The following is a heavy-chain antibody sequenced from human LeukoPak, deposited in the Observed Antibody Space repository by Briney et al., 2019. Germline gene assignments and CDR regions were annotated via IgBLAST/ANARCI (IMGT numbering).Heavy chain of an antibody. CDR3: ARFSRITWGDWGDAFDI. CDR1: GGSFSDYF. Sequence: SEALSLTCSVYGGSFSDYFWSWIRQSPGKGLEWIGEIDDGGNTNYNPSLMSRVIVSMEKSKKQFSLVMRSVAAADTAVYYCARFSRITWGDWGDAFDIWGQGTTVIVSS. CDR2: IDDGGNT. V-gene: IGHV4-34*01. J-gene: IGHJ3*02. D-gene: IGHD2-21*02.